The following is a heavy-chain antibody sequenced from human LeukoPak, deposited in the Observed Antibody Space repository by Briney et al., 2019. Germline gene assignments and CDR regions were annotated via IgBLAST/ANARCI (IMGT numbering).Heavy chain of an antibody. J-gene: IGHJ3*02. D-gene: IGHD2-21*01. V-gene: IGHV4-59*08. CDR2: IYYSGST. CDR3: ARLPGDDDAFDI. CDR1: GGSISSYY. Sequence: PSETLSLTCTVSGGSISSYYWSWIQQPPGKGLEWIGYIYYSGSTNYNPSLKSRVTISVDTSKNQFSLKLSSVTAADTAVYYCARLPGDDDAFDIWGQGTMVTVSS.